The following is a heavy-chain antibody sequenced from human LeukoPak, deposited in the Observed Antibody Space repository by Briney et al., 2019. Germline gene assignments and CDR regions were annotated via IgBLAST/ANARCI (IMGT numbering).Heavy chain of an antibody. V-gene: IGHV4-61*02. CDR3: ARVAIAIFGVVIDY. CDR1: AGSISSGSYY. Sequence: SETLSLTCTVSAGSISSGSYYWSWIRQPAGKELEWIGRINARGSTNYNPSLKSRVTISVDKSKNQFSLKLSSVTAADTAVYYCARVAIAIFGVVIDYWGQGTLVTVSS. CDR2: INARGST. J-gene: IGHJ4*02. D-gene: IGHD3-3*01.